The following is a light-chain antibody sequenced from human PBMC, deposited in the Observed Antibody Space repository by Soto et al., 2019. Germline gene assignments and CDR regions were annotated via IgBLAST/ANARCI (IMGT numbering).Light chain of an antibody. CDR1: SSGGGEYKY. J-gene: IGLJ1*01. CDR2: DVS. Sequence: QSALTQPASVSGSPGQSITISCTESSSGGGEYKYASWYQQHSGTAPKLIIYDVSNRPSGVSNRFSGSKSGSTASLTISGLQAEDEADYYCSSYTTTTALYVFGAGTKVTVL. V-gene: IGLV2-14*03. CDR3: SSYTTTTALYV.